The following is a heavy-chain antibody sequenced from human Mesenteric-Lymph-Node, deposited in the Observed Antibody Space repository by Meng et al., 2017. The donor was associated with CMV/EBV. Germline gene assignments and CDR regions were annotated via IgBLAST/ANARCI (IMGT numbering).Heavy chain of an antibody. CDR2: TIAVLGIE. Sequence: SVQVSCRASGANFKNYIINWVRQAPGQGLEWMGRTIAVLGIENYAQKFQGRVTITADKSTSTFYMQLSSLRSEDTAIYYCASGAAFDPWGQGTLVTVSS. J-gene: IGHJ5*02. D-gene: IGHD4-17*01. CDR1: GANFKNYI. CDR3: ASGAAFDP. V-gene: IGHV1-69*02.